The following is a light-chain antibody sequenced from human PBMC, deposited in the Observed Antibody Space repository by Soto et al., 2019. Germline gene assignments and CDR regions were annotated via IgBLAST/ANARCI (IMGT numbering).Light chain of an antibody. CDR3: PVFDYYPLT. V-gene: IGKV1D-13*01. J-gene: IGKJ4*01. CDR2: DVS. Sequence: QLSQSPTSQPAYVGDRVTITCLDSQGTGTYLALHEQKPGKPPKYLIYDVSNLESGVPSTFSGSGSGTDFTLTICGLQPEDFAPYCSPVFDYYPLTFGEGTRV. CDR1: QGTGTY.